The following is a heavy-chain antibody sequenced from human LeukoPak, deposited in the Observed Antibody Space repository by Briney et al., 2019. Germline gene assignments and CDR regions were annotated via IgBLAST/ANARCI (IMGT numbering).Heavy chain of an antibody. V-gene: IGHV5-51*01. D-gene: IGHD3-10*01. CDR2: IYPGDSDT. CDR3: ARQWDYYGSGSYMGAFDI. Sequence: GESLEISCQGSGYSFTSYWIGWVRQMPGKGLGWMGIIYPGDSDTRYSPSFQGQVTISADKSISTAYLQWSSLKASDTAMYYCARQWDYYGSGSYMGAFDIWGQGTMVTVSS. CDR1: GYSFTSYW. J-gene: IGHJ3*02.